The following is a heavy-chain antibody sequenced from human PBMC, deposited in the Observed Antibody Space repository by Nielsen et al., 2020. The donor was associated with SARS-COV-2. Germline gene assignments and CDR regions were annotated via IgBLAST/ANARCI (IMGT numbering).Heavy chain of an antibody. V-gene: IGHV3-13*01. CDR2: IGTAGDT. D-gene: IGHD2/OR15-2a*01. CDR3: ARDLIVPTYGMDV. J-gene: IGHJ6*02. Sequence: GGSLRLSCAASGFTFSSYDMHWVRQATGKGLEWVSAIGTAGDTYYPGSVKGRFTISRENAKNSLYLQMNSLRAGDTAVYYCARDLIVPTYGMDVWGQGTTVTVSS. CDR1: GFTFSSYD.